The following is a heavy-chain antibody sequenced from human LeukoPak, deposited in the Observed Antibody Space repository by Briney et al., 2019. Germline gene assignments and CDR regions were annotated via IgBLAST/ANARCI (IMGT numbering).Heavy chain of an antibody. V-gene: IGHV4-59*01. CDR3: ARDTPGYGPDY. Sequence: RSGNLSLTCTVSGGSISRYYWSWIRQPPGKGLEWIGYIYYSGSTNYNPSLKSRVTISVDTSKNQFSLKLSSVTAADTAVYYCARDTPGYGPDYWGQGTLVTVSS. CDR1: GGSISRYY. D-gene: IGHD6-13*01. CDR2: IYYSGST. J-gene: IGHJ4*02.